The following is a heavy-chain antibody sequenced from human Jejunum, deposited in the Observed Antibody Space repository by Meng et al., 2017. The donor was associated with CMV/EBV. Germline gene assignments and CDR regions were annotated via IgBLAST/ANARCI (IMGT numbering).Heavy chain of an antibody. J-gene: IGHJ5*02. CDR1: GGPISGYY. V-gene: IGHV4-4*07. D-gene: IGHD3-16*01. CDR2: FHPGGTT. CDR3: ARECVGEAYDCQWNYWFDP. Sequence: QGQLPGSGPGLVRSSETLSLTCSVSGGPISGYYWSWVRQPAGKRLEWIGRFHPGGTTNYNPSLENRITVSVDSSKNQFFLKLTSVTAADTAIYYCARECVGEAYDCQWNYWFDPWGRGTLVTVAS.